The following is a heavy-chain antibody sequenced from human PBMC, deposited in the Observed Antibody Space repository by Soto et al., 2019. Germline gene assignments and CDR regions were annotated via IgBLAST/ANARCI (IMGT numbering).Heavy chain of an antibody. CDR3: AKDVVVGATTGLGDYYYYYGMDV. Sequence: QVQLVESGGGVVQPGRSLRLSCAASGFTFSSYGMHWVRQAPGKGLEWVAVISYDGSNKYYADSVKGRFTISRDNSKNTLYLQMNSLRAEDTAVNYCAKDVVVGATTGLGDYYYYYGMDVWGQGTTVTVSS. J-gene: IGHJ6*02. CDR2: ISYDGSNK. D-gene: IGHD1-26*01. V-gene: IGHV3-30*18. CDR1: GFTFSSYG.